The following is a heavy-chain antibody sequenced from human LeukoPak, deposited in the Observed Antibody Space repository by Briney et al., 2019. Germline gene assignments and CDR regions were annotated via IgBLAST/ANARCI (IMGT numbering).Heavy chain of an antibody. CDR1: GFTFSGSW. V-gene: IGHV3-7*01. J-gene: IGHJ4*02. D-gene: IGHD3-22*01. CDR2: IGEDGTEK. Sequence: PGGSLRLSCTASGFTFSGSWMTWVRQTPGKGLEWVANIGEDGTEKYYVDSVKGRFTISRDNAKNSLYLQMNSLRAEDTAVYYCASDYYDSSGGDYWGQGTLVTVSS. CDR3: ASDYYDSSGGDY.